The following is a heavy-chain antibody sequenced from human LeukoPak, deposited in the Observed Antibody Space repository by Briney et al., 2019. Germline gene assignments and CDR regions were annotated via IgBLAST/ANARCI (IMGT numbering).Heavy chain of an antibody. CDR1: GGSISSSSYY. J-gene: IGHJ4*02. D-gene: IGHD3-22*01. Sequence: SETLSLTCTVSGGSISSSSYYWGWIRQPPGKGLEWIGSIYYSGSTYYNPSLKSRVTISVDTSKNQFSLKLSSVTAADTAVYYCARHSYYYDSSGYRYYFDYWGQGTLVTVSS. V-gene: IGHV4-39*07. CDR2: IYYSGST. CDR3: ARHSYYYDSSGYRYYFDY.